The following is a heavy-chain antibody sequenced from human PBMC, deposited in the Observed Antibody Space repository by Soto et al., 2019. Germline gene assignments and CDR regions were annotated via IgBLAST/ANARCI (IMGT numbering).Heavy chain of an antibody. CDR3: ARHPRMTTVTSPYYFDY. CDR1: GGSISSYY. V-gene: IGHV4-59*08. CDR2: IYYSGST. J-gene: IGHJ4*02. D-gene: IGHD4-17*01. Sequence: PSETLSLTCTVSGGSISSYYWSWIRQLPGKGLEWIGYIYYSGSTNYNPSLKSRVTISVDTSKNQFSLKLSSVTAADTAVYYCARHPRMTTVTSPYYFDYWGQGTLVTVSS.